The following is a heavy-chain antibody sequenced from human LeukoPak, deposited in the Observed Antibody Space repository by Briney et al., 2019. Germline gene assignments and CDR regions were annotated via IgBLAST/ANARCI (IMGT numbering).Heavy chain of an antibody. D-gene: IGHD5-12*01. J-gene: IGHJ4*02. CDR1: GFTFATYA. CDR3: ARGHTDSEWLYFDS. V-gene: IGHV3-23*01. Sequence: GGSLRLPCAASGFTFATYAMSWVRQAPGKGLEWVSGISRGGDTTYYADSVKGRFTISRDNSQNTLYLQMNSLRAEDTAVYYCARGHTDSEWLYFDSWGQGSLVTVSS. CDR2: ISRGGDTT.